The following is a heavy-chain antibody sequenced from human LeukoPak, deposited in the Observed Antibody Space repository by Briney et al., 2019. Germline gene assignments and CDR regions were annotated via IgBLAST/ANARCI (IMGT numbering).Heavy chain of an antibody. CDR2: INSDGSST. V-gene: IGHV3-74*01. J-gene: IGHJ6*02. CDR3: ARDLPRGYSYGYYYYYGMDV. D-gene: IGHD5-18*01. Sequence: PGGSLRLSCAASGFTFGSYWMHWVRQAPGKGLVWVSRINSDGSSTSYADSVKGRFTISRDNAKNALYLQLNSLRAEDTAVYYCARDLPRGYSYGYYYYYGMDVWGQGTTVTVSS. CDR1: GFTFGSYW.